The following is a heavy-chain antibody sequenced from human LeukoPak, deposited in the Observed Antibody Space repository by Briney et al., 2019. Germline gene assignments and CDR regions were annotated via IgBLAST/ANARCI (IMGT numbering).Heavy chain of an antibody. J-gene: IGHJ3*02. D-gene: IGHD4-23*01. Sequence: SETLSLTCAVYGGSLSGYYWSWIRQPPGKGLEWIGEINHSGSTNYNPSLKSRVTVSVDTSKNQFSLKLSSVTAADTAVYYCARVGNLDAFDIWGQGTMVTVSS. V-gene: IGHV4-34*01. CDR2: INHSGST. CDR3: ARVGNLDAFDI. CDR1: GGSLSGYY.